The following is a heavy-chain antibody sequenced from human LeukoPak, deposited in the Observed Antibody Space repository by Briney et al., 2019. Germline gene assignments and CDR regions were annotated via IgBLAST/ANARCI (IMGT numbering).Heavy chain of an antibody. J-gene: IGHJ4*02. D-gene: IGHD5-24*01. V-gene: IGHV5-51*01. CDR3: ARQADGDKPRDY. CDR1: GYRFISYW. CDR2: IRPGNSET. Sequence: GESLKISCKGSGYRFISYWIGWVRQMPGKGLEWMGIIRPGNSETRYSPSFQGQVTFSVDRSITTAYLQWSSLKASDTAIYYCARQADGDKPRDYWGQGTLVTVSS.